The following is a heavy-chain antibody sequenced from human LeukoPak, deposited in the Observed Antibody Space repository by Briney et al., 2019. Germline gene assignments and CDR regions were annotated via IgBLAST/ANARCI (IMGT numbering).Heavy chain of an antibody. CDR3: ARGRRRAVAANWFDP. J-gene: IGHJ5*02. CDR1: GYTFTSYY. Sequence: ASVKVSCKASGYTFTSYYMHWVRQAPGQGLEWMGWMNPNSGNTGYAQKFQGRVTMTRNTSISTAYMELSSLRSEDTAVYYCARGRRRAVAANWFDPWGQGTLVTVSS. CDR2: MNPNSGNT. D-gene: IGHD6-19*01. V-gene: IGHV1-8*02.